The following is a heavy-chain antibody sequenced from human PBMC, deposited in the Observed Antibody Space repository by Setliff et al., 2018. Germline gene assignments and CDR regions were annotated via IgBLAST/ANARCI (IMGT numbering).Heavy chain of an antibody. CDR3: TRDINSYGYAEYFQH. Sequence: GSLRLSCAASGFTFSNAWMSWVRQAPGKGLEWVGRIRSKAYGGTTEYAASVKGRFTISRDDSKSIAYLQMNSLKTEDTAVYYCTRDINSYGYAEYFQHWGQGTLVTVSS. D-gene: IGHD5-18*01. J-gene: IGHJ1*01. CDR1: GFTFSNAW. V-gene: IGHV3-15*01. CDR2: IRSKAYGGTT.